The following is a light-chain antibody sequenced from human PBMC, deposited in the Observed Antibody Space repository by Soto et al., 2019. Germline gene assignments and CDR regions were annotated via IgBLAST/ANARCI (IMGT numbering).Light chain of an antibody. V-gene: IGKV1-39*01. CDR2: AAP. Sequence: DIQMTQSPSSLFASVGDRVTITCRASQSISSYLNWYQQKPGKAPKLLIYAAPSLQSGVPSRFSGSGSGTDFTLTISSLQPEDFATYYCQQSYSTPWTFGQGTKVDIK. CDR3: QQSYSTPWT. CDR1: QSISSY. J-gene: IGKJ1*01.